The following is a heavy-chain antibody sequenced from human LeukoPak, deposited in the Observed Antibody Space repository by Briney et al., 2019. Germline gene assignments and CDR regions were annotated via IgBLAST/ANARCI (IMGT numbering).Heavy chain of an antibody. D-gene: IGHD1-7*01. Sequence: GGSLRLSCAASGFTFTSYSMSWIRQAPGKGLEWVSGTSDRGDYTYYADSVEGRFTISRDSSKNTLFLQMNSLRAEDTALYFCARKAQYNGHYPLDYWGQGTLVTVSS. V-gene: IGHV3-23*01. J-gene: IGHJ4*02. CDR1: GFTFTSYS. CDR2: TSDRGDYT. CDR3: ARKAQYNGHYPLDY.